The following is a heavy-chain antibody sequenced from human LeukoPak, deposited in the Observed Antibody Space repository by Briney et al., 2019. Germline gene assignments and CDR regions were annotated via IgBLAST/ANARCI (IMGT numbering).Heavy chain of an antibody. J-gene: IGHJ4*02. CDR1: GFTFSNAW. Sequence: GGSLRLPCAASGFTFSNAWMSWVRQAPGKGLEWVSVIYSGGSTYYADSVKGRFTISRDNSKNTLYLQMNSLRAEDTAVYYCQAEYYDILTGPSRYYYFDYWGQGTLVTVSS. V-gene: IGHV3-66*01. CDR2: IYSGGST. D-gene: IGHD3-9*01. CDR3: QAEYYDILTGPSRYYYFDY.